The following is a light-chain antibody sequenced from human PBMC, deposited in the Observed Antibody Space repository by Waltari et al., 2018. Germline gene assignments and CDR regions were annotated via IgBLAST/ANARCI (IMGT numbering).Light chain of an antibody. J-gene: IGLJ2*01. Sequence: QSVLTQPPSVSGTPGQRVTIPCSGSTSNIGAGPDVHLYQHLPGTAPKLLIYGNNNRPSGVPDRFSGSKSGTSASLAITGLQADDEADYFCQSFDNMLSGGVVFGGGTKLAVL. CDR3: QSFDNMLSGGVV. CDR2: GNN. CDR1: TSNIGAGPD. V-gene: IGLV1-40*01.